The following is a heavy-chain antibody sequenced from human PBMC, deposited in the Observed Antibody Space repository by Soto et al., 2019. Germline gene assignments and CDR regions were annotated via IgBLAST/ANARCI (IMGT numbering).Heavy chain of an antibody. V-gene: IGHV3-30-3*01. CDR2: ISYDGSNK. Sequence: GGSLRLSCAASGFTFSSYAMHWVRQAPGKGLEWVAVISYDGSNKYYADSVKGRFTISRDNSKNTLYLQMNSLRAEDTAVYYCARANYDFWSGYSPDYYYYGMDVCGQGTTLTVSS. CDR1: GFTFSSYA. J-gene: IGHJ6*02. CDR3: ARANYDFWSGYSPDYYYYGMDV. D-gene: IGHD3-3*01.